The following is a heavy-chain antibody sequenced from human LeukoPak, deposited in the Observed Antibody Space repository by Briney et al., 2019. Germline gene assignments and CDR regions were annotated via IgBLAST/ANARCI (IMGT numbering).Heavy chain of an antibody. V-gene: IGHV3-21*01. CDR1: GYTFIDFS. J-gene: IGHJ4*02. D-gene: IGHD3-22*01. CDR2: ISVRSNYR. CDR3: VRLRRNNDRSGYYYYDY. Sequence: PGGSLTLSCAASGYTFIDFSVNWVRQAPGKGLEWVSSISVRSNYRYYADSVRGRFTISRDDARDSLFLQMNSLRAEDTAVYFCVRLRRNNDRSGYYYYDYWGQGTLVTVSS.